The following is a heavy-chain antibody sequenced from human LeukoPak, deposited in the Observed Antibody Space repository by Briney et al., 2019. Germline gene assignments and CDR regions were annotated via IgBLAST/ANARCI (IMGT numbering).Heavy chain of an antibody. CDR2: ISPTGGST. CDR3: SREQVVGTYYFHY. Sequence: ASVTVSSTASGDSFTADDMHWVRQAPGQGRAWMGMISPTGGSTTNQQKFQRRLAPVRATSARTVYIELSSLRSDDTAVYYCSREQVVGTYYFHYWGEGTLVSVPS. V-gene: IGHV1-46*01. J-gene: IGHJ4*02. D-gene: IGHD6-6*01. CDR1: GDSFTADD.